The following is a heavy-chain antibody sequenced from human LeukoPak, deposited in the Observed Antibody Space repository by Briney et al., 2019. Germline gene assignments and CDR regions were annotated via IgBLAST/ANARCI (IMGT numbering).Heavy chain of an antibody. CDR3: ATVKAYYYDSSGYFPPFGY. CDR1: GYTLTELS. CDR2: FDPEDGET. D-gene: IGHD3-22*01. Sequence: GASVKVSCKVSGYTLTELSMHWVRQAPGKELEWMGGFDPEDGETIYAQKFQGRVTMTEDTSTDTAYMELSSLRSEDTAVYYCATVKAYYYDSSGYFPPFGYWGQGTLVTVSS. V-gene: IGHV1-24*01. J-gene: IGHJ4*02.